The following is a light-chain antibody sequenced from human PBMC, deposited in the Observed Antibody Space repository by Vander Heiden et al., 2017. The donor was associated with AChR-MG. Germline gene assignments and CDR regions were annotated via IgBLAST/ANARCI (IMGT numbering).Light chain of an antibody. CDR3: QQSDSTPRT. V-gene: IGKV1-39*01. Sequence: DFQMTQSPSSLSASAGDRVTITCRASQSISSYLNWYQQKPGKAPKLLIYAASSLQSGVPSRFSGSGSGTDFTLTISRLQPEDFATYYCQQSDSTPRTFGHGTKVDIK. CDR2: AAS. CDR1: QSISSY. J-gene: IGKJ3*01.